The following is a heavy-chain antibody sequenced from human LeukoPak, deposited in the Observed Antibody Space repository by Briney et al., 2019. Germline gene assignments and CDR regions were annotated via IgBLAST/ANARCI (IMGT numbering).Heavy chain of an antibody. V-gene: IGHV4-30-2*01. CDR1: GGSISSGGYY. CDR2: IYHSGST. J-gene: IGHJ1*01. CDR3: ARAGSYLGYFQH. D-gene: IGHD1-26*01. Sequence: SETLSLTCTVSGGSISSGGYYWSWIRQPPGKGLEWIGYIYHSGSTYYNPSLKSRVTISVDRSKNQFSLKLSSVTAADTAVYYCARAGSYLGYFQHWGQGTLVTVSS.